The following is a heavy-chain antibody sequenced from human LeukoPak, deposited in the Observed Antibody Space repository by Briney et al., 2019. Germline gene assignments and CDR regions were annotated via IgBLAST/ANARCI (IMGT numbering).Heavy chain of an antibody. CDR2: INHSGST. V-gene: IGHV4-34*01. CDR3: ARGTLPYYDFWSGYQPPDY. J-gene: IGHJ4*02. Sequence: SETLSLTCTVSGGSISSYYWSWIRQPPGKGLEWIGEINHSGSTNYNPSLKSRVTISVDTSKNQFSLKLSSVTAADTAVYYCARGTLPYYDFWSGYQPPDYWGQGTLVTVSS. CDR1: GGSISSYY. D-gene: IGHD3-3*01.